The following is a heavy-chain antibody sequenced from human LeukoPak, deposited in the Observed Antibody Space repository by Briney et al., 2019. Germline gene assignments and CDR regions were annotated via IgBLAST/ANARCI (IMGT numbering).Heavy chain of an antibody. Sequence: PPGRSLRLSCAASGFTFDDYAMHWVRQAPGKGLEWVSGISWNSGSIGYADSVKGRFTISRDNAKNSLYLQMNSLRAEDTAVYYCARRIGVAPAENAFDIWGQGTMVTVSS. D-gene: IGHD2-2*01. CDR3: ARRIGVAPAENAFDI. CDR2: ISWNSGSI. CDR1: GFTFDDYA. J-gene: IGHJ3*02. V-gene: IGHV3-9*01.